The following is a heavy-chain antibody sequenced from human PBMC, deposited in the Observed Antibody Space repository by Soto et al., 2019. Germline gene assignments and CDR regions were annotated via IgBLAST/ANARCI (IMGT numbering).Heavy chain of an antibody. CDR2: INAGNGNT. Sequence: ASVKVSCKASGYTFTSYAMHWVRQAPGQRLEWMGWINAGNGNTKYSQKFQGRVTITRDTSASTAYMELSSLRSEDTAVYYCARTWAHYYDSSGYYYEYWGQGTLVTVSS. CDR3: ARTWAHYYDSSGYYYEY. V-gene: IGHV1-3*01. J-gene: IGHJ4*02. D-gene: IGHD3-22*01. CDR1: GYTFTSYA.